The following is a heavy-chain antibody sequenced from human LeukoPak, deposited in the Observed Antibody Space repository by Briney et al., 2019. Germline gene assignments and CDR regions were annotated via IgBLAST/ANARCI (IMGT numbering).Heavy chain of an antibody. CDR3: ATGTPGIFDI. CDR1: GGSISSYY. V-gene: IGHV4-59*01. Sequence: SETLSLTCTVSGGSISSYYWSWIRQPPGKGLEWIGYIYYSGSTNYNPSLKGRVTISVDTSKNQFSLKLSSVTAADTAVYYCATGTPGIFDIWGQGTMVTVSS. D-gene: IGHD3-10*01. CDR2: IYYSGST. J-gene: IGHJ3*02.